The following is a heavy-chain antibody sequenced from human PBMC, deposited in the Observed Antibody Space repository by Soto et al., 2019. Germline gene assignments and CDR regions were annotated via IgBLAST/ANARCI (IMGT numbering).Heavy chain of an antibody. J-gene: IGHJ4*02. CDR3: AKEPYGSGSYLYYFDY. D-gene: IGHD3-10*01. CDR2: ISGSGGST. CDR1: GFTFSSYA. Sequence: GGSLRLSCAASGFTFSSYAMSWVRQAPGKGLEWVSAISGSGGSTCYADSVKGRFTISRDNSKNTLYLQMNSLRAEDTAVYYCAKEPYGSGSYLYYFDYWGQGTLVTVSS. V-gene: IGHV3-23*01.